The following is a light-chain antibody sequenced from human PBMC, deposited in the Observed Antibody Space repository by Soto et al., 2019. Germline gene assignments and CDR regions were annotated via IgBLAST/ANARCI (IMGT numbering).Light chain of an antibody. CDR1: NSDVGGYNH. CDR3: SSYTSSSTPYV. CDR2: DVA. J-gene: IGLJ1*01. V-gene: IGLV2-14*01. Sequence: QSVLTQPASLCGSPGQSITISCTGTNSDVGGYNHVSWYQQHPGKVPKVLIYDVANRPSGVSNRFSGSKSGNTASLTISGLQPEDEADYYCSSYTSSSTPYVYGTGTKVTVL.